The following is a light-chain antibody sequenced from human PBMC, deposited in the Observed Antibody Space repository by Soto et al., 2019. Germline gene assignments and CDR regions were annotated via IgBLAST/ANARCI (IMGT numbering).Light chain of an antibody. J-gene: IGKJ5*01. CDR1: HSISNY. V-gene: IGKV1-39*01. CDR2: GAT. Sequence: DIQKTQSPSSLSASVGNRVTISCGASHSISNYVNWYQHRPGKAPNLLISGATSLESGVPSRFSGGESGTHFSLIISSLQSEDSATYYCQQSYSTPITFGQGTRLEN. CDR3: QQSYSTPIT.